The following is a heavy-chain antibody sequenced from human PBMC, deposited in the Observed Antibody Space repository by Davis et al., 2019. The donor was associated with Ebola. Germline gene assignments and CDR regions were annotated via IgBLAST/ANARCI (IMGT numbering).Heavy chain of an antibody. CDR2: FGGSGDGT. J-gene: IGHJ4*02. V-gene: IGHV3-23*01. D-gene: IGHD1/OR15-1a*01. CDR3: AQGTIGPFW. Sequence: GESLKISCTASGFTFSTYPMTWIRQVPGKGLDWVSTFGGSGDGTHYADSVKGRFTISRDNSKNTLYLQMNSLRVEDTAVYYCAQGTIGPFWWGQGTLVTVSS. CDR1: GFTFSTYP.